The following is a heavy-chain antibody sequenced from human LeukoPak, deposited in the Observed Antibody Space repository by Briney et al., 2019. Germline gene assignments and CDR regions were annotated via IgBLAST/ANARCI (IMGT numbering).Heavy chain of an antibody. J-gene: IGHJ4*02. V-gene: IGHV3-23*01. CDR3: ARDRFGYGGNSGL. CDR1: GFTFSNYA. CDR2: ISGSGDST. Sequence: GGSLRLSCAASGFTFSNYAMRWVRQAPGKGLEWVSGISGSGDSTYYADSVKGRFTISRDNSKNTLYLQMNSLRAEDTAVYYCARDRFGYGGNSGLWGQGTLVTVSS. D-gene: IGHD4-23*01.